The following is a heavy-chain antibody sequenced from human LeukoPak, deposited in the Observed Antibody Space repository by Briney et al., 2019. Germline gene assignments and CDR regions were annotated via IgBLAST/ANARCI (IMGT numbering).Heavy chain of an antibody. J-gene: IGHJ4*02. V-gene: IGHV3-64*01. CDR3: ARGSRNYYDSSGYYYY. CDR1: GFTFSSYA. CDR2: ISSNGGST. Sequence: GGSLRLSCAASGFTFSSYAMHWVRQAPGKGLEYVSAISSNGGSTYYANSVKGRFTISRDNSKNTLYLQMGSLRAEDMAVYYCARGSRNYYDSSGYYYYWGQGSLVTVSS. D-gene: IGHD3-22*01.